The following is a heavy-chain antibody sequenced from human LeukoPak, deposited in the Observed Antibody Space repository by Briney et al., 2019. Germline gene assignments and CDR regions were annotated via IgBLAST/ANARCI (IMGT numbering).Heavy chain of an antibody. D-gene: IGHD1-1*01. CDR2: TYYRSRWSN. CDR3: ARDPDSGNEWGPFDS. J-gene: IGHJ5*01. V-gene: IGHV6-1*01. Sequence: SQTLSLTCAVSGDRVSSNIASWNWIRQSPSGGLEWLGRTYYRSRWSNDYANSVKSRISINPDTSKNEFSLQLNSVTPEDTGIYFCARDPDSGNEWGPFDSWGQGTLVTVSS. CDR1: GDRVSSNIAS.